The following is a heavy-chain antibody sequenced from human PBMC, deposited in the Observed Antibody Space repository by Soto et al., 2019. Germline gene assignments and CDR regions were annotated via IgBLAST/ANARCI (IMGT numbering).Heavy chain of an antibody. CDR2: IGTAGDT. CDR1: GFTFSSYD. V-gene: IGHV3-13*01. CDR3: ARGRRPSVMITFEGLDY. J-gene: IGHJ4*02. Sequence: PGGSLRLSCAASGFTFSSYDMHWVRQATGKGLEWVSAIGTAGDTYYPGSVKGRFTISRENAKNSLYLQMNSLRAGDTAVYYCARGRRPSVMITFEGLDYWGQGTLVTVSS. D-gene: IGHD3-16*01.